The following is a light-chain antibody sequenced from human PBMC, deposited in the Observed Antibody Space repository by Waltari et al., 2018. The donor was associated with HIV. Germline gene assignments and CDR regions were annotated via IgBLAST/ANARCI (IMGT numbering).Light chain of an antibody. V-gene: IGKV1-27*01. J-gene: IGKJ1*01. Sequence: DIQMTQSPSSLSASVGDRVTITCRASQGISNYLAWYQQKPGKVPKLLIYAASTLQSGVPSRFSGSGSGTDFTPTISSLQPEDVATYYCQKYNSALWTFGQGTKVEIK. CDR1: QGISNY. CDR2: AAS. CDR3: QKYNSALWT.